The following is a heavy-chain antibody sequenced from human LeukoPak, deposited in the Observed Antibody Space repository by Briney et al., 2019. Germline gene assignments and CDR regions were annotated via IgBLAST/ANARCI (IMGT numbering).Heavy chain of an antibody. V-gene: IGHV4-31*03. D-gene: IGHD6-19*01. J-gene: IGHJ4*02. Sequence: SQTLSLTCSVSGGSISSGNYQWNWIRQHPGKGLEWIGYIYYTGNTYYNPSLKSRVSISEDTSKNQFSLDLTSITAADTAVYYCARGDSGPYYFVRWGPRTLVTVSS. CDR1: GGSISSGNYQ. CDR3: ARGDSGPYYFVR. CDR2: IYYTGNT.